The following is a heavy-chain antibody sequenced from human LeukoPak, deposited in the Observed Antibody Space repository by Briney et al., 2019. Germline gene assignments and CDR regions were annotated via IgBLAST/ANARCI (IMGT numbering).Heavy chain of an antibody. V-gene: IGHV3-30*03. CDR2: ISYDGSKK. D-gene: IGHD3-3*01. CDR3: ARHKPLSYYDFWSGYLVQFSDYYYYYGMDV. Sequence: PGGSLRLSCAASGFTFSSYGMHWVRQAPGKGLEWVAVISYDGSKKFYADSVKGRFTISRDNSKNTLYLQMSSLRAEDTAVYYCARHKPLSYYDFWSGYLVQFSDYYYYYGMDVWGQGTTVTVSS. J-gene: IGHJ6*02. CDR1: GFTFSSYG.